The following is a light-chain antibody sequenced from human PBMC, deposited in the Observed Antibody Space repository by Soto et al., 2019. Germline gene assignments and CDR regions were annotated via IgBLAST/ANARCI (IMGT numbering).Light chain of an antibody. CDR1: SSNIGAGYD. Sequence: QSVLTQPPSVSGAPGQRVTISCTGSSSNIGAGYDVHWYQQLPGTAPKLLIYGYINRPSGVPDRFSGSKSDTSASLAITGLQAEDEADYYCQSYDSSLSGYVFGTGTKVTVL. J-gene: IGLJ1*01. V-gene: IGLV1-40*01. CDR3: QSYDSSLSGYV. CDR2: GYI.